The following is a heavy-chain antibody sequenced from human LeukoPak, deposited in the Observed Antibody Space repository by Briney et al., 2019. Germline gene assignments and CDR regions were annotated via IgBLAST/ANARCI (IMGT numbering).Heavy chain of an antibody. Sequence: SETLSLTCTVSGGSISSYYWSWIRQPAGKGLEWIGRIYTSGSTNYNPSLKSRVTMSVDTSKNRFSLKLSSVTAADTAVYYCARSIVATITGVMDWFDPWGQGTLVTVSS. V-gene: IGHV4-4*07. CDR1: GGSISSYY. J-gene: IGHJ5*02. D-gene: IGHD5-12*01. CDR2: IYTSGST. CDR3: ARSIVATITGVMDWFDP.